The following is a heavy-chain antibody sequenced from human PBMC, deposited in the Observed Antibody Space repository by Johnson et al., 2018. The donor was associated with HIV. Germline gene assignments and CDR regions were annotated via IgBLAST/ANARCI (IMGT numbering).Heavy chain of an antibody. CDR2: ISSSGSTI. V-gene: IGHV3-11*04. D-gene: IGHD3-9*01. Sequence: QVQLVESGGGLVKPGGSLRLSCAASGFSFSDYYMTWIRQAPGKGLEWVSYISSSGSTIYYADSVKGRFTVSRENAKNSLYLQMNSLRAGDTAAYYCARAGDYDILTGSLMKGAFDIWGQGTMVTVSS. CDR3: ARAGDYDILTGSLMKGAFDI. CDR1: GFSFSDYY. J-gene: IGHJ3*02.